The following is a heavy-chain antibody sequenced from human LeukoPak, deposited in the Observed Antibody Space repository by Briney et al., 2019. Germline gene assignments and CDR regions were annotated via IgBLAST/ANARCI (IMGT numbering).Heavy chain of an antibody. D-gene: IGHD5-12*01. Sequence: SETLSLTCAVSGYSISSGYYWGWIRQPPGKGLEWIGSIYHSGSTYYNPSLKSRVTISVDTSKNQFSLKLSSVTAADTAVYYCARGRYSGYDFDYWGQGTLVTVSS. CDR3: ARGRYSGYDFDY. CDR2: IYHSGST. J-gene: IGHJ4*02. V-gene: IGHV4-38-2*01. CDR1: GYSISSGYY.